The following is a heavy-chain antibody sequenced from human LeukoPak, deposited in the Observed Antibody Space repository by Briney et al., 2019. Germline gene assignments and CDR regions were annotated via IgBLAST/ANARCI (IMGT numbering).Heavy chain of an antibody. CDR2: ISGSGGST. D-gene: IGHD1-26*01. Sequence: GGSLRLSCAASGFTFSSYAMSWVRQAPGKGLEWVSAISGSGGSTYYADSVKGRFTISRDNSKNTLYLQMNSLRAEDTAVYYCAKGLKQWELPYDAFDIWGQGTMVTVSS. CDR1: GFTFSSYA. J-gene: IGHJ3*02. V-gene: IGHV3-23*01. CDR3: AKGLKQWELPYDAFDI.